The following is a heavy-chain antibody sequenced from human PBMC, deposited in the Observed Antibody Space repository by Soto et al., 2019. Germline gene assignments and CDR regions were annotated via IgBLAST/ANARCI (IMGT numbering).Heavy chain of an antibody. CDR1: GGTFSSYA. D-gene: IGHD3-22*01. J-gene: IGHJ3*02. V-gene: IGHV1-69*01. Sequence: QVQLVQSGAEVKKPGSSVKVSCKASGGTFSSYAISWVRQAPGQGLEWMGGIIPIFGTANYAQKFQGRVTITADESTSTAYMELSSLRSEDTAVYYCARVLKGYYDSSGYAFDIWGQGTMVTVYS. CDR2: IIPIFGTA. CDR3: ARVLKGYYDSSGYAFDI.